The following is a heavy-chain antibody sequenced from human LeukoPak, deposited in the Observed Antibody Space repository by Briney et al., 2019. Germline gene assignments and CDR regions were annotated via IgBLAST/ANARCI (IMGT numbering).Heavy chain of an antibody. CDR2: ISGSGGST. CDR3: ASNYGDYGRINYYYYYYGMDV. J-gene: IGHJ6*02. V-gene: IGHV3-23*01. Sequence: GGSLRLSCAASGFTFSSSAMSWVRQAPGKGLEWVSVISGSGGSTYYADSVKGRVTISRDNSKNTLYLQMNNLRAEDTAVYYCASNYGDYGRINYYYYYYGMDVWGQGTTVTVSS. CDR1: GFTFSSSA. D-gene: IGHD4-17*01.